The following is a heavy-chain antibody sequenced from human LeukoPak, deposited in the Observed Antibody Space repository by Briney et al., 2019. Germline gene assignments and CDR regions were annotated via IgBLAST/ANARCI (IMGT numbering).Heavy chain of an antibody. V-gene: IGHV3-23*01. Sequence: PGGSLRLSCAASGFTFSSYAMSWVRQAPGKGLEWVSAISGSGGSTYYADSAKGRFTISRDNSKNTLYLQMNSLRAEDTAVYYCAKASLKKNVRYYGMDVWGQGTTVTVSS. D-gene: IGHD2/OR15-2a*01. CDR2: ISGSGGST. CDR1: GFTFSSYA. J-gene: IGHJ6*02. CDR3: AKASLKKNVRYYGMDV.